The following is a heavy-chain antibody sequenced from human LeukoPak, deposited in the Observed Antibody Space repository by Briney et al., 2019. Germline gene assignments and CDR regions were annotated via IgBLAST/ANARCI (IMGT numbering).Heavy chain of an antibody. V-gene: IGHV1-2*02. D-gene: IGHD3-22*01. CDR1: GYTFTGYY. CDR3: ARYSSGRPPFDY. J-gene: IGHJ4*02. CDR2: INSNSGGT. Sequence: GASVKVSCKASGYTFTGYYMHWARQAPGQGLEWMGWINSNSGGTNYAQKFQGRVTMTRDTSISTAYMELSSLRSDDTAVYYCARYSSGRPPFDYWGQGTLVTVSS.